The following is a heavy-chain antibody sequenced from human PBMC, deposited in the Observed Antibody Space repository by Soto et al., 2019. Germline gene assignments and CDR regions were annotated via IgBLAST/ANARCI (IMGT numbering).Heavy chain of an antibody. J-gene: IGHJ6*03. CDR2: IKSKTDGGTT. CDR1: GFTFSNAC. V-gene: IGHV3-15*01. CDR3: TTMSYGDYVSYYYYMDV. Sequence: PGGSLRLSCAASGFTFSNACMSWVRQAPGKGLEWVGRIKSKTDGGTTDYAAPVKGRFTISRDDSKNTLYLQMNSLKTEDTAVYYCTTMSYGDYVSYYYYMDVWGKGTTVTVSS. D-gene: IGHD4-17*01.